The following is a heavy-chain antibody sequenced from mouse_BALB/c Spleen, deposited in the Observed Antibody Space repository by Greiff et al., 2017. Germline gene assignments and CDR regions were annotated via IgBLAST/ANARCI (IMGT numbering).Heavy chain of an antibody. Sequence: EVQGVESGPGLVKPSQSLSLTCTVTGYSITSDYAWNWIRQFPGNKLEWMGYISYSGSTSYNPSLKSRISITRDTSKNQFFLQLNSVTTEDTATYYCAMGIYDGYYVFDYWGQGTTLTVSS. V-gene: IGHV3-2*02. D-gene: IGHD2-3*01. J-gene: IGHJ2*01. CDR3: AMGIYDGYYVFDY. CDR1: GYSITSDYA. CDR2: ISYSGST.